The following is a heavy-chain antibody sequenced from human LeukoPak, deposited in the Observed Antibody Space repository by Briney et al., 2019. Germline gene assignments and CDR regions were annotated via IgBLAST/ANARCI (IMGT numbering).Heavy chain of an antibody. CDR3: ASFYQVYYFDY. Sequence: SETLSLTCTSGGSISSSSYYWSWIRQPPGKGLEWIGYIYYSGTTYYNPSLKSRVTISVDTSKNQFSLKLSSVTAADTAVYYCASFYQVYYFDYWGQGTLVTVSS. CDR1: GGSISSSSYY. V-gene: IGHV4-30-4*01. D-gene: IGHD3-16*02. CDR2: IYYSGTT. J-gene: IGHJ4*02.